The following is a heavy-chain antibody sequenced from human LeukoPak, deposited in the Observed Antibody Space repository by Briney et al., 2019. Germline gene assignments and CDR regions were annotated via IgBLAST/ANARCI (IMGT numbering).Heavy chain of an antibody. CDR2: IYYSGST. D-gene: IGHD5-18*01. J-gene: IGHJ2*01. CDR3: ARDQYSYGHLYGYWYFDL. CDR1: GGSISSGGYS. Sequence: PSETLSLTCAVSGGSISSGGYSWSWIRQPPRKGLEWIGYIYYSGSTYYNPSLKSRVTISVDTSKNQFSLKLSSVTAADTAVYYCARDQYSYGHLYGYWYFDLWGRGTLVTVSS. V-gene: IGHV4-31*11.